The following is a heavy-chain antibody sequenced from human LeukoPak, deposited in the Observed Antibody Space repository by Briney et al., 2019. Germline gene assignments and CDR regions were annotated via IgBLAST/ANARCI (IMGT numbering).Heavy chain of an antibody. CDR2: IGSSGDNT. J-gene: IGHJ4*02. V-gene: IGHV3-23*01. D-gene: IGHD1-1*01. CDR1: GFVFSTYA. CDR3: AKVKALDAVASYFDY. Sequence: PGGSLRLPCAASGFVFSTYAMGWVRQAPGKGLEWVSAIGSSGDNTYYADSVKGQFTISRDNSKNTLDLQMNSLRAEDTAMYHCAKVKALDAVASYFDYWGQGTLVTVSS.